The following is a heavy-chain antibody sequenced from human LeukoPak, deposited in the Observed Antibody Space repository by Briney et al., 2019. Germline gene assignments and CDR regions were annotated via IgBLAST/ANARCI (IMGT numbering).Heavy chain of an antibody. CDR3: ARNKVGATIDY. Sequence: SETLSLTCAVSGGSISSYYWSWIRQHPGKGLEWIGYIYYSGSTYYNPSLKSRVTISVDTSKNQFSLKLSSVTAADTAVYYCARNKVGATIDYWGQGTLVTVSS. V-gene: IGHV4-59*06. J-gene: IGHJ4*02. D-gene: IGHD1-26*01. CDR2: IYYSGST. CDR1: GGSISSYY.